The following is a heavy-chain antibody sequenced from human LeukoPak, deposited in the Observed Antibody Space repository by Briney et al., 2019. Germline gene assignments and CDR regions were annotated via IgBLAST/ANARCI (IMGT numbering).Heavy chain of an antibody. Sequence: PGGSLRLSCAASGFTFDDYTMHWVRHAPGKGLEWVSLISWDGGSTHYADSVKGRFTISRDNSKNSLYLQMSSLRTEDTALYYCAKASRGATLRLDYWGQGTLVTVSS. J-gene: IGHJ4*02. CDR2: ISWDGGST. D-gene: IGHD1-26*01. CDR1: GFTFDDYT. V-gene: IGHV3-43*01. CDR3: AKASRGATLRLDY.